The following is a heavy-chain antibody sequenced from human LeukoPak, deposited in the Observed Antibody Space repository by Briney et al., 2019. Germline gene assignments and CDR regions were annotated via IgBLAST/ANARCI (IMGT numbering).Heavy chain of an antibody. V-gene: IGHV3-21*01. CDR2: IRSDSSYI. CDR3: ARDGLLYFGELDF. D-gene: IGHD3-10*01. J-gene: IGHJ4*02. Sequence: GGSLRLSCAASGFTVSSNYMSWVRQAPGKGLEWVSSIRSDSSYIYYADSVKGRFTISRDNAKSSLHLQMNSLRAEDTAVYYCARDGLLYFGELDFWGQGTLVTVSS. CDR1: GFTVSSNY.